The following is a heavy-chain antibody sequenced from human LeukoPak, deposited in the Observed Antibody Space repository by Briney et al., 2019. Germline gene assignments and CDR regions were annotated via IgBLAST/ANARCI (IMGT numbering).Heavy chain of an antibody. CDR2: IRYDGSNK. CDR3: ANPGQTYSSSWNDAFDI. D-gene: IGHD6-13*01. CDR1: GFTFSSYG. J-gene: IGHJ3*02. Sequence: PGGSLRLSCAASGFTFSSYGMHWVRQAPGKGLEWVAFIRYDGSNKYYADSVKGRFTISRDNSKNTLYLQMNSLRAEDTAVYYCANPGQTYSSSWNDAFDIWGQGTMVTVSS. V-gene: IGHV3-30*02.